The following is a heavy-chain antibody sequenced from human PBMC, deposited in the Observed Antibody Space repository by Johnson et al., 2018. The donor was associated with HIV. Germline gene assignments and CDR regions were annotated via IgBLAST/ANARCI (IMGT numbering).Heavy chain of an antibody. D-gene: IGHD7-27*01. CDR3: AKVLSPRPWGDDAFDI. CDR2: LNRNGVCT. CDR1: GFTFSSYY. Sequence: QLVESGGGLVQPGGSLRVSCAASGFTFSSYYVSCVRQAPGNGLALVGQLNRNGVCTYLIDSGKDRFNTSRDNAKNTLHLQMNSLRAEDTAVYYCAKVLSPRPWGDDAFDIWGQGTMVTVSS. V-gene: IGHV3-25*04. J-gene: IGHJ3*02.